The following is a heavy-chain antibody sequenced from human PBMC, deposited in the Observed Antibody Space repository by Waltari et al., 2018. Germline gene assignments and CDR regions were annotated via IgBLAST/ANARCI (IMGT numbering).Heavy chain of an antibody. V-gene: IGHV4-59*01. D-gene: IGHD3-3*01. CDR3: ATAPHYDPIPAFDI. CDR1: GGSISSYY. Sequence: QVQLQESGPGLVKPSETLSLTCTVSGGSISSYYWSWIRQPPGKGLEWIGYLYYSGSNNYSPSLKSRVTISVDTSKNQCSRKLSSVTAADTAVYYCATAPHYDPIPAFDIWGQGTMVTVSS. CDR2: LYYSGSN. J-gene: IGHJ3*02.